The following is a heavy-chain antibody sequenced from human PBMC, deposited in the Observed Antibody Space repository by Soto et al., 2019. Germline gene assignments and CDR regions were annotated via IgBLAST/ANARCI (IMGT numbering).Heavy chain of an antibody. Sequence: GSSVNGAFRASGYNFTSYYISWVRQSPGQGLEWMGIIDPTGGGTSNAQKFQGRVTVTRDTSTSTVYMEVSSLRYDDTAVYYCARVDTALLTLDSWGQGTLVTVSS. CDR3: ARVDTALLTLDS. CDR1: GYNFTSYY. D-gene: IGHD5-18*01. J-gene: IGHJ4*02. CDR2: IDPTGGGT. V-gene: IGHV1-46*01.